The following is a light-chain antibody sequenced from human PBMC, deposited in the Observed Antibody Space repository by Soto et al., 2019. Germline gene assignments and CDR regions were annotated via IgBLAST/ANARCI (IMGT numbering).Light chain of an antibody. CDR2: VAS. J-gene: IGKJ4*01. Sequence: DIQMTQSPSSVSASVGDRVTITCRASQGISRWLAWYQQKPGKVPKLLIYVASTLQSGVSSRFSGSGSGTDFTLTISSLQPEDVATYYCQKYDSAPLTFGGGTKVEIK. CDR3: QKYDSAPLT. CDR1: QGISRW. V-gene: IGKV1-27*01.